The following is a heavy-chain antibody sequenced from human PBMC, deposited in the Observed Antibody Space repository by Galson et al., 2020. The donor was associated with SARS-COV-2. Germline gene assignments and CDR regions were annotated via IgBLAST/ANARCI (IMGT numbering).Heavy chain of an antibody. CDR3: ARGGDLLVVYATPFDP. J-gene: IGHJ5*02. D-gene: IGHD2-8*02. V-gene: IGHV6-1*01. Sequence: SETLSLTCAISGDSVSSNSAAWNWIRQSPSRGLEWLGRTYYRSKWYNDYAVSVKSRITINPDTSKNQFSLQLNSVTPEDTAVYYCARGGDLLVVYATPFDPWGQGTLVTVSS. CDR1: GDSVSSNSAA. CDR2: TYYRSKWYN.